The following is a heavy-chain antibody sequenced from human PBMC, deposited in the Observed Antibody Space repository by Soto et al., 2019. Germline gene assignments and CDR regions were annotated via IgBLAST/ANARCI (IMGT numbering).Heavy chain of an antibody. CDR3: ARQRTTVVTQAYFDH. Sequence: SETLSLTCIVSGESISISSYYWGCIRQPPGKGLGWIGSIYYSGRTYYNPSFKSRVTISIDTSKNQFSLKLSSVTATDTAVYYCARQRTTVVTQAYFDHWGQGALVTVSS. J-gene: IGHJ4*02. V-gene: IGHV4-39*01. CDR1: GESISISSYY. CDR2: IYYSGRT. D-gene: IGHD2-21*02.